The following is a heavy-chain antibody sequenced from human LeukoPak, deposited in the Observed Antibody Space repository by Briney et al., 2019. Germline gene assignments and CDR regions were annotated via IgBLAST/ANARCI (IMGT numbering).Heavy chain of an antibody. D-gene: IGHD2-15*01. J-gene: IGHJ3*02. CDR1: GFTVSSNY. CDR2: ISGSGGST. Sequence: PGGSLRLSCAASGFTVSSNYMTWVRQAPGKGLEWVSAISGSGGSTYYADSVKGRFTISRDNSKNTLYLQMNSLRAEDTAVYYCAICSFAALYDAFDIWGQGTMVTVSS. CDR3: AICSFAALYDAFDI. V-gene: IGHV3-23*01.